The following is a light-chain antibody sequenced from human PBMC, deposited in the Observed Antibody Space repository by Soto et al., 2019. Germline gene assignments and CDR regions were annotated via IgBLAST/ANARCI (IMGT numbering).Light chain of an antibody. J-gene: IGKJ4*01. CDR1: QDIGND. CDR3: LQDYNYPLT. CDR2: SAS. V-gene: IGKV1-6*01. Sequence: AIQMAQSPSSLSASVGDRVTITCRASQDIGNDLGWYQQKPGKAPKLLIFSASTLQSGVPSRFSGSGSGTDFTLSISGLQSEDFASYYCLQDYNYPLTFGGGTKLEIK.